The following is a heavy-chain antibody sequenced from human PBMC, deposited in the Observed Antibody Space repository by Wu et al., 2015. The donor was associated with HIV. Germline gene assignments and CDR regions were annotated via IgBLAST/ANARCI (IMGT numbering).Heavy chain of an antibody. Sequence: QVQLVQSGAEVKKPMASVKVSCKTSGYSFAASYIHWVRQAPGQGLEWMGWISPKTGGTVYPQKFQGRVTMTEDTSINTAYMEVSSLRPEDTAVYYCATGPTIAAAAHYYYYYMDVWGQGTTVTVSS. CDR2: ISPKTGGT. V-gene: IGHV1-2*02. D-gene: IGHD6-13*01. CDR3: ATGPTIAAAAHYYYYYMDV. CDR1: GYSFAASY. J-gene: IGHJ6*03.